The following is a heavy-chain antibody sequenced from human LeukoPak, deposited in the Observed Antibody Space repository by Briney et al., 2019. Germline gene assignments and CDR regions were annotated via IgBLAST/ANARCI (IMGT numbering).Heavy chain of an antibody. V-gene: IGHV4-39*02. J-gene: IGHJ4*02. CDR1: GGSISSSSYY. Sequence: SETLSLTCTVSGGSISSSSYYWGWIRQPPGKGLEWIGGIHYSGRTYYNPSLKSRVTMSVDTSKNQFSLKLSSVTAADTAVYYCARERNMGQNTVRGVIRDYWGQGTLVTVSS. CDR2: IHYSGRT. D-gene: IGHD3-10*01. CDR3: ARERNMGQNTVRGVIRDY.